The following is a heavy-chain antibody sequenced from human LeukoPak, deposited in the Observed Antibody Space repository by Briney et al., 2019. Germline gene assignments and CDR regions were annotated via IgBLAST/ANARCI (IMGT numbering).Heavy chain of an antibody. CDR3: ARRGAAGTYYFDY. J-gene: IGHJ4*02. CDR1: GFTFSSYV. D-gene: IGHD6-13*01. V-gene: IGHV3-23*01. Sequence: GGSLRLSCAASGFTFSSYVMSWVRQAPGKRLEWVSAISGSGGGTYYADSVKGRFTISRDNSKNTLYLQTNSLRAKDTAVYYCARRGAAGTYYFDYWGQGTLVTVSS. CDR2: ISGSGGGT.